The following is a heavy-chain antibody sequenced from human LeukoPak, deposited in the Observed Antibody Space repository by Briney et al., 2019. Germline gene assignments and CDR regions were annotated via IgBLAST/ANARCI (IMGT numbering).Heavy chain of an antibody. Sequence: GRSLRLSCAASGFTFSSYAMHWVRQAPGKGLEWVAVISYDGSNKYYADSVKGRFTISRDNSKNTLYLQMNSLRAEDTAVYYCARVRSSGWYVRDGAFDIWGQGTMVTVSS. J-gene: IGHJ3*02. CDR3: ARVRSSGWYVRDGAFDI. CDR1: GFTFSSYA. CDR2: ISYDGSNK. D-gene: IGHD6-19*01. V-gene: IGHV3-30*04.